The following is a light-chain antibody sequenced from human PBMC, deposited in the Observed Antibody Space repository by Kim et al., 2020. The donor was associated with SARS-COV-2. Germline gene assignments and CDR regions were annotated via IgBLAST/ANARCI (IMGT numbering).Light chain of an antibody. CDR1: SSNSGPNT. CDR2: RNS. J-gene: IGLJ2*01. V-gene: IGLV1-44*01. CDR3: AAWDDSLKGLV. Sequence: GQRVTISCSGNSSNSGPNTVTWYQKLPGTAPKLLSYRNSQRPSRVPDRFAGSQSGTSASLAISGLQSEDEAEYYCAAWDDSLKGLVLGGGTQLTVL.